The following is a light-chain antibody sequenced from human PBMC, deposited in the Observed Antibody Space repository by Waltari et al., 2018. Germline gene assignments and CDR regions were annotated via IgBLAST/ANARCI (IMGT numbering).Light chain of an antibody. Sequence: QSALTQPPSASGSPGQSVTISCTGSSSDVGADKYVSWYQQHPGKAPKLMIYEVSKRPSGVPDRFSGSKSGNTASLTVSGLQADDEADYYCSSFAGSNRFGVFGGGTKLTVL. V-gene: IGLV2-8*01. CDR3: SSFAGSNRFGV. CDR2: EVS. J-gene: IGLJ3*02. CDR1: SSDVGADKY.